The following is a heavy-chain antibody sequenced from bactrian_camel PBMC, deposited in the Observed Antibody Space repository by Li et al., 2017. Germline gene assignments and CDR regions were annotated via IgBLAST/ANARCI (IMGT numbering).Heavy chain of an antibody. D-gene: IGHD1*01. J-gene: IGHJ4*01. Sequence: VQLVESGGGLIQPGGSLRLSCAASGLTFSSHAKSWVRQAPGKGLEWVSTISSDSSITYYADSVKGRFTISRDNAKNTVALQMNSLKTEDAAMYYCAADVFCDFAGGESWGRGTQVTVS. CDR1: GLTFSSHA. CDR3: AADVFCDFAGGES. CDR2: ISSDSSIT. V-gene: IGHV3-2*01.